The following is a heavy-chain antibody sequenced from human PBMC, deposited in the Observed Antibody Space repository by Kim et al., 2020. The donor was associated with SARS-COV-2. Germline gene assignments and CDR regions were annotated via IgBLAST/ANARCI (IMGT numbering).Heavy chain of an antibody. J-gene: IGHJ6*02. CDR3: AKDDRSGYYVYYYYYYGMDV. V-gene: IGHV3-30*18. Sequence: GGSLRLSCAASGFTFSSYGMHWVRQAPGKGLEWVAVISYDGSNKYYADSVKGRFTISRDNSKNTLYLQMNSLRAEDTAVYYCAKDDRSGYYVYYYYYYGMDVWGQGTTVTVSS. CDR2: ISYDGSNK. CDR1: GFTFSSYG. D-gene: IGHD3-22*01.